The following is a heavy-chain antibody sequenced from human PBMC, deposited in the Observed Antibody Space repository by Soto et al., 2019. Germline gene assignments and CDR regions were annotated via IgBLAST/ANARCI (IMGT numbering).Heavy chain of an antibody. CDR3: ARDGCSGSNCLNWFDP. V-gene: IGHV3-48*01. D-gene: IGHD2-15*01. Sequence: PGGFLRLSCAASGFTFSSYSTNWVRQAPGKGLEWVSYISSSSTTKYYADSVKGRFTISRDNAKNSLYLQMNSLRAEDTVVYYCARDGCSGSNCLNWFDPWGQGTLVTVSS. J-gene: IGHJ5*02. CDR1: GFTFSSYS. CDR2: ISSSSTTK.